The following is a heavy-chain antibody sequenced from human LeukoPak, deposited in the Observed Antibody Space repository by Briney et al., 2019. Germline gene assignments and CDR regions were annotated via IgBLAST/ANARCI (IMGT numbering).Heavy chain of an antibody. Sequence: GESLKISGKRSGYSFTSYWIGWVRQIPGKGLEWMGTIYPGDSDTRYSPSFQGQVTISADKSISNAYLQWSSLKASDTAMYYCARHRVVGWREDNYYGMDVWGQGARVTVSS. CDR3: ARHRVVGWREDNYYGMDV. D-gene: IGHD5-24*01. CDR1: GYSFTSYW. J-gene: IGHJ6*02. CDR2: IYPGDSDT. V-gene: IGHV5-51*01.